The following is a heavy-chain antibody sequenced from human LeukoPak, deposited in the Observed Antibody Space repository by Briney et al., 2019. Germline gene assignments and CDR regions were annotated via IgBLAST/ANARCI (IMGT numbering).Heavy chain of an antibody. CDR2: ISGSGGST. CDR3: AKGSGYSNGDAIDY. Sequence: PGRSLRLSCAASGFTFDDYAMHWVRQAPGKGLEWVSAISGSGGSTYYADSVKGRFTISRDNSKNTVYLQMNSLRAEDTAVYYCAKGSGYSNGDAIDYWGQGTLVTVSS. CDR1: GFTFDDYA. J-gene: IGHJ4*02. V-gene: IGHV3-23*01. D-gene: IGHD5-18*01.